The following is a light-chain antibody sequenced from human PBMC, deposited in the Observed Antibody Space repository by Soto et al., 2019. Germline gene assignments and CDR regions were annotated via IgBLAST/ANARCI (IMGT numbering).Light chain of an antibody. CDR2: DAS. J-gene: IGKJ1*01. CDR1: QSVSSY. CDR3: QQRSNWPPWT. Sequence: EIVLTQSPATLSLSPGERATLSCRASQSVSSYLDWYQQRPGQAPRLLIFDASNRATGIPGRFSGSGSGTYFPLTISSLEPEDFAVYYCQQRSNWPPWTFGQGTRVEIK. V-gene: IGKV3-11*01.